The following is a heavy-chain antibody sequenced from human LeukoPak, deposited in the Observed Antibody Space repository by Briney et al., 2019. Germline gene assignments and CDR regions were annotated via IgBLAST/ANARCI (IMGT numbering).Heavy chain of an antibody. V-gene: IGHV4-34*01. CDR2: INHSGST. CDR1: GGSFSGYY. CDR3: ARGYSGYDYYYYYYMDV. J-gene: IGHJ6*03. Sequence: PSETLSLTCAVYGGSFSGYYWSWIRQPPGKGLEWIGEINHSGSTNYNPSLKSRVTISVDTSKNQFSLKLSSVTAADTAAYYCARGYSGYDYYYYYYMDVWGKGTTVTVSS. D-gene: IGHD5-12*01.